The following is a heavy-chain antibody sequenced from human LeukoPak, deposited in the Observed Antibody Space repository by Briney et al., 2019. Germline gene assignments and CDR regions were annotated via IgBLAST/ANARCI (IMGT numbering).Heavy chain of an antibody. CDR3: AREMYCSSTSCSNWFDP. CDR1: GGSISGWY. CDR2: IYGSGDT. D-gene: IGHD2-2*01. Sequence: SETLSLTCTVSGGSISGWYWSWIRQPPGKGLEWIGYIYGSGDTNYNPSLKSRVTMSVDTSKNQFSLKLSSVTAADTAVYYCAREMYCSSTSCSNWFDPWGQGTLVTVSS. V-gene: IGHV4-59*12. J-gene: IGHJ5*02.